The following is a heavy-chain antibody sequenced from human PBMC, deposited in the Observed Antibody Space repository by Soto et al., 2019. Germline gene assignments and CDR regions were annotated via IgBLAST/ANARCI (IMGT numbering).Heavy chain of an antibody. Sequence: QVQLVESGGAVVQPGRSLRLSCAASGFTFSTYAMHWVRQAPGKGLEWVAFISHDGSNKYHGDSAEGRFTISRDNSKNALFLQMNSLRAEDTAVYYCARDRYYGEHGLGYWGQGTLVTVSS. CDR2: ISHDGSNK. CDR1: GFTFSTYA. V-gene: IGHV3-30-3*01. CDR3: ARDRYYGEHGLGY. D-gene: IGHD2-21*01. J-gene: IGHJ4*02.